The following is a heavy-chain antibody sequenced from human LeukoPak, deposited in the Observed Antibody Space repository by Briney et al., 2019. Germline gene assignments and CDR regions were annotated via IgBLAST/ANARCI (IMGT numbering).Heavy chain of an antibody. Sequence: GGSLRLSCAASGFTFSSYGMHWVRQAPGKGLEWVAVISYDGSNKYYADSVKGRFTISRDNSKNTLYLQMSSLRAEDTAVYYCAKDLEVRGVTTGNWFDPWGQGTLVTVSS. J-gene: IGHJ5*02. D-gene: IGHD3-10*01. CDR2: ISYDGSNK. CDR1: GFTFSSYG. V-gene: IGHV3-30*18. CDR3: AKDLEVRGVTTGNWFDP.